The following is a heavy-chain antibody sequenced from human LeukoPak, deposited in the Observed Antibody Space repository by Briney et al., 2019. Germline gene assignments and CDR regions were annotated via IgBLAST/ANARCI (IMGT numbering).Heavy chain of an antibody. CDR3: AKGISYQLLFNWFDP. CDR1: GFTFSSDA. D-gene: IGHD2-2*01. CDR2: ISGSGGST. Sequence: PGGSLRLSCAASGFTFSSDAMSWVRQAPGKGLEWVSAISGSGGSTYYADSVKGRFTISRDNSKNTLYLQMNSLRAEDTAVYYCAKGISYQLLFNWFDPWGQGTLVTVSS. V-gene: IGHV3-23*01. J-gene: IGHJ5*02.